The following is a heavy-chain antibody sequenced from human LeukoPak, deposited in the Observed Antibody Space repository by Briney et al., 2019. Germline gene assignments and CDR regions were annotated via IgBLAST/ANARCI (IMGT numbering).Heavy chain of an antibody. CDR2: INHSGST. V-gene: IGHV4-34*01. D-gene: IGHD5-18*01. CDR3: ARARTYSYGYYYFDY. J-gene: IGHJ4*02. Sequence: SETLSLTCAVYGGSFSGYYWSWIRQPPGKGLEWIGEINHSGSTNYNPSLKSRVTISVDTSKNQFSLKLSSVTAADTAVYYCARARTYSYGYYYFDYWGQGTLVTVPS. CDR1: GGSFSGYY.